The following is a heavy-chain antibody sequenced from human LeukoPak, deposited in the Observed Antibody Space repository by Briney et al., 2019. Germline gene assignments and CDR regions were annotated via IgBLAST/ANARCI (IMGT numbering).Heavy chain of an antibody. CDR3: ARHRYDFWSGYYLAKGFWLDP. D-gene: IGHD3-3*01. V-gene: IGHV4-39*01. J-gene: IGHJ5*02. Sequence: PSETLSLTCTVSGGSISSSSYYWGWIRQPPGKGLEWIGSIYYSGSTYYNPSLQSRVTISVDTSKNQFSLKLSSVTAADTAVYYCARHRYDFWSGYYLAKGFWLDPWGQGTLVTVSS. CDR2: IYYSGST. CDR1: GGSISSSSYY.